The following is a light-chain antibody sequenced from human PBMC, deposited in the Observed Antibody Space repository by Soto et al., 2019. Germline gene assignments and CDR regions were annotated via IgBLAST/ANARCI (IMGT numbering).Light chain of an antibody. CDR1: QSISSY. J-gene: IGKJ2*01. Sequence: DIQMTQSPSSLSASVGDRVTITCRASQSISSYLNWYQQKPGKASKLLIYAASSLQRGVPSRFSGSGSGTDFSLTSSSLRPEEFATYSCQQSYCTAMYTFGQGTKLEIK. V-gene: IGKV1-39*01. CDR2: AAS. CDR3: QQSYCTAMYT.